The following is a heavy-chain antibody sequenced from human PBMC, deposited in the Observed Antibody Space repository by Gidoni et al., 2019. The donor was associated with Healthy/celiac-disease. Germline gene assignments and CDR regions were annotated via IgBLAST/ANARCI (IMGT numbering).Heavy chain of an antibody. V-gene: IGHV2-5*02. Sequence: QITLKESGPTLVKPTQTLPLTCTFSGFSLSPSGVGVGWIRQPPGKALEWLALIYWDDDKRYSPSLKSRLTITKDTSKNQVVLTMTNMDPVDTATYYCAHSGVYVGATTNQYFDYWGQGTLVTVSS. CDR2: IYWDDDK. D-gene: IGHD1-26*01. J-gene: IGHJ4*02. CDR3: AHSGVYVGATTNQYFDY. CDR1: GFSLSPSGVG.